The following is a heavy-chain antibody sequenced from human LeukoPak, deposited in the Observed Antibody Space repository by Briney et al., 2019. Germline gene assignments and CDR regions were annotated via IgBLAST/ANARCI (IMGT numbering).Heavy chain of an antibody. V-gene: IGHV4-31*03. J-gene: IGHJ4*02. D-gene: IGHD3-16*02. CDR3: ARGNYDYVWGSYRTYYFDY. CDR1: GGSISSGGYY. CDR2: IYYSGST. Sequence: SETLSLTCTVSGGSISSGGYYWSWIRQHPGKGLEWIGYIYYSGSTYYNPSLKSRVTMSVDTSKNQFSLKLSSVTAADTAVYYCARGNYDYVWGSYRTYYFDYWGQGTLVTVSS.